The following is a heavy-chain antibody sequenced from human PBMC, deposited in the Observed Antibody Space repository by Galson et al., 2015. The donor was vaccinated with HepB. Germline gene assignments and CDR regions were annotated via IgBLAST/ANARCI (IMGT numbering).Heavy chain of an antibody. J-gene: IGHJ4*02. CDR2: IYSGGST. D-gene: IGHD3-22*01. CDR1: GFTVSSNY. V-gene: IGHV3-53*01. Sequence: SLRLSCAASGFTVSSNYMSWVRQAPGKGLEWVSVIYSGGSTYYADSVKGRFTISRDNSKNTLYLQMNSLRAEDTAVYYCARDGESREYFDYWGQGTLVTVSS. CDR3: ARDGESREYFDY.